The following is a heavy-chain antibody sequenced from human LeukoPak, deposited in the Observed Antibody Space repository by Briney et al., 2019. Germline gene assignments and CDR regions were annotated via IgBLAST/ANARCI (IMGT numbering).Heavy chain of an antibody. CDR1: GFTFSSYA. J-gene: IGHJ4*02. V-gene: IGHV3-64*01. CDR3: ARGGATTLFDY. D-gene: IGHD1-26*01. Sequence: GGSLRLSCAASGFTFSSYAMHWVRQAPGKGLEYVSAITSNGDKTYYGNSVKGRFTISRDNSKNTLYLQMGSLRIEDMAVYYCARGGATTLFDYWGQGNLGTVSS. CDR2: ITSNGDKT.